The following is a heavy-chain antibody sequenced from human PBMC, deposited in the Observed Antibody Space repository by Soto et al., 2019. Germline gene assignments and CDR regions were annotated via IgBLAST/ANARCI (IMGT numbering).Heavy chain of an antibody. J-gene: IGHJ4*02. CDR2: IYYSGST. CDR1: GGSLSNVDYY. V-gene: IGHV4-30-4*01. D-gene: IGHD2-15*01. CDR3: ARGTATPGGFDY. Sequence: QMQLQESGPGLVKPSQPLSLTCTVSGGSLSNVDYYWSWIRQPPGKGLEWIGDIYYSGSTYYNPSLESRLTISVDPSKNRFSLKLSSVTAADTAVYYCARGTATPGGFDYWGQGTLVTVSS.